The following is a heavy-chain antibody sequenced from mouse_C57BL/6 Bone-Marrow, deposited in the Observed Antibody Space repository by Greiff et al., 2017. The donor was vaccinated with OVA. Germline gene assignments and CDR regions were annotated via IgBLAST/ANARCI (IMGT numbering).Heavy chain of an antibody. J-gene: IGHJ4*01. CDR3: ARSITTDYYAMDY. V-gene: IGHV1-72*01. D-gene: IGHD1-2*01. Sequence: VQLQQPGAELVKPGASVKLSCKASGYTFPSSWMHWVKQRPGRGLEWIGRIDPNSGGTKYNEKFKSKATLTVDKPSSTAYMQLSSLTSEDSAVYYCARSITTDYYAMDYWGQGTSVTVSS. CDR1: GYTFPSSW. CDR2: IDPNSGGT.